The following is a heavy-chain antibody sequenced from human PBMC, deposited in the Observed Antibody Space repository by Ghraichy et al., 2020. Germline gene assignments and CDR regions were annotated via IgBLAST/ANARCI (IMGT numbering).Heavy chain of an antibody. CDR3: ARDRQQLGDYYYYGMDV. CDR2: ISYDGSNK. D-gene: IGHD6-13*01. J-gene: IGHJ6*02. Sequence: GGSLRLSCAASGFTFSSYAMHWVRQAPGKGLEWVAVISYDGSNKYYADSVKGRFTISRDNSKNTLYLQMNSLRAEDTAVYYCARDRQQLGDYYYYGMDVWGQGHTVTVSS. V-gene: IGHV3-30*04. CDR1: GFTFSSYA.